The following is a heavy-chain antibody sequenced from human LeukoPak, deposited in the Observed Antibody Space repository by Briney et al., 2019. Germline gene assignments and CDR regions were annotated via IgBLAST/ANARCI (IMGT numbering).Heavy chain of an antibody. CDR1: GFTFDDYA. V-gene: IGHV3-9*01. CDR3: AKDYDSSGYYVSDAFDI. CDR2: ISWNSGSI. Sequence: PGRSLRLSCAASGFTFDDYAMHWVRQAPGKGLEWVSGISWNSGSIGYAGSVKGRFTISRDNAKNSLYLQMNSLRAEDTALYYCAKDYDSSGYYVSDAFDIWGQGTMVTVSS. J-gene: IGHJ3*02. D-gene: IGHD3-22*01.